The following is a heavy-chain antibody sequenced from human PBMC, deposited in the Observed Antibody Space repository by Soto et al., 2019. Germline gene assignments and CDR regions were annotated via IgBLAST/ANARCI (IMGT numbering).Heavy chain of an antibody. J-gene: IGHJ4*02. V-gene: IGHV3-48*03. CDR2: ISSSGSTI. Sequence: PGGSLRLSCAASGFTFSSYEMNWVRQAPGKGLEWVSYISSSGSTIYYADSVKGRFTISRDNAKNSVYLHMHSLRAEDTAVYYCARDAGSGDHDSGYHYAFDYWGQGTLVTVSS. CDR3: ARDAGSGDHDSGYHYAFDY. CDR1: GFTFSSYE. D-gene: IGHD3-22*01.